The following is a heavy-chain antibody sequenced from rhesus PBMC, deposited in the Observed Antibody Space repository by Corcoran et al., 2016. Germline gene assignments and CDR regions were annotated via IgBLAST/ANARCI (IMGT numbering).Heavy chain of an antibody. Sequence: QLQLQESGPGLVKPSETLSVTCAVSGGSISSSYWSWIRQATGKGRAWIRYIYVNGRITNYNPSPKSRVTLSVDASKNQLSLKLSSVTAADTAVYYCARAGSQPSFDYWGQGVLVTVSS. D-gene: IGHD5-42*01. V-gene: IGHV4-169*01. CDR2: IYVNGRIT. CDR3: ARAGSQPSFDY. CDR1: GGSISSSY. J-gene: IGHJ4*01.